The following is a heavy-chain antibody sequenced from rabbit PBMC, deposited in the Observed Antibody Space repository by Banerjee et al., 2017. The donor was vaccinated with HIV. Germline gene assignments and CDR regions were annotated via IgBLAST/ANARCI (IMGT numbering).Heavy chain of an antibody. CDR1: GIDFSSYG. Sequence: HEQLGGSGGGLVTLGGSLKLSCKASGIDFSSYGIRWVRQGPGKGLEWIAYIVPDDGTTDYASWVNGRFTISLDNAQNTVFMQMTSLTAADTATYFCARMGAYSSGWGLKGFYFNLWGPGTLVTVS. D-gene: IGHD4-1*01. J-gene: IGHJ4*01. V-gene: IGHV1S47*01. CDR2: IVPDDGTT. CDR3: ARMGAYSSGWGLKGFYFNL.